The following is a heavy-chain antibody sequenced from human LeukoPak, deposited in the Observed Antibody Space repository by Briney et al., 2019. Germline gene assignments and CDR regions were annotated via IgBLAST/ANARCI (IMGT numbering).Heavy chain of an antibody. CDR2: ISQDGTKQ. CDR3: VRRNLFDY. Sequence: GGSLRLSCAVCGFTFRSYWMSWLRQAPGKGLECVASISQDGTKQYYVDSVRGRFTISRDDAKNSVYLQMNNLRVQDTAVYYCVRRNLFDYWGQGTLVTVSS. J-gene: IGHJ4*02. V-gene: IGHV3-7*03. CDR1: GFTFRSYW.